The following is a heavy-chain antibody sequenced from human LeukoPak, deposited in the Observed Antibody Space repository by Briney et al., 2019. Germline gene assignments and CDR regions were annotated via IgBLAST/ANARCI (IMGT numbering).Heavy chain of an antibody. Sequence: GGSLRLSCAASGFTFSSYWMSWVRQAPGKGLEWVANIKQDGSEKYYVDSVKGRFTISRDNAKNSLYLQMNSLRAEDTAVYYCARDPKTYYYGSSGYTDDYWGQGTLVTVSS. CDR1: GFTFSSYW. V-gene: IGHV3-7*01. CDR2: IKQDGSEK. J-gene: IGHJ4*02. D-gene: IGHD3-22*01. CDR3: ARDPKTYYYGSSGYTDDY.